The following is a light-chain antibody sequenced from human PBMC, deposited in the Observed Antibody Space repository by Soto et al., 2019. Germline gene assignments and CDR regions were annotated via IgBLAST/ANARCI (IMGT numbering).Light chain of an antibody. Sequence: QSALTQPASLSGSPGQSITISCTGTSSDVGGYNYVSWYQQHPGKAPKLMIYDVSNRPSGVSNRFSGSKSGNTASLTISGIQAEDEADYYGSSYTSSSTLDVVFGGGTKLTVL. CDR1: SSDVGGYNY. CDR3: SSYTSSSTLDVV. CDR2: DVS. J-gene: IGLJ2*01. V-gene: IGLV2-14*01.